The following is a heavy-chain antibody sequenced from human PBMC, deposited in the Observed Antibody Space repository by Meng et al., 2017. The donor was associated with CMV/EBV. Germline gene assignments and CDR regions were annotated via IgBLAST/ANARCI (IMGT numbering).Heavy chain of an antibody. CDR3: ARRTRGFCDY. Sequence: SETLSLTCTVSGGSLSSSSYYWGWIRQPPGKGLEWTGSIYYSGSTYYNPSLKSRVTISVDTSKNQFSLKPSSVTAADTAMYYCARRTRGFCDYWGQGTLVTVSS. CDR2: IYYSGST. D-gene: IGHD1-1*01. V-gene: IGHV4-39*01. J-gene: IGHJ4*02. CDR1: GGSLSSSSYY.